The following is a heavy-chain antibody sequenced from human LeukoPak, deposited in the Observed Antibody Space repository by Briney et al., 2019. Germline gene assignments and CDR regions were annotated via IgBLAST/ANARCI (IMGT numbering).Heavy chain of an antibody. CDR1: GVSIITSSYY. CDR3: ARSDYYDYRQIDF. V-gene: IGHV4-39*01. D-gene: IGHD3-16*01. J-gene: IGHJ4*02. CDR2: IYYSGIT. Sequence: SETLSLTCTVSGVSIITSSYYWGWVRQPPGKGLEWLGSIYYSGITHYNPSLKRPVTIYVDTSRNQFSLHLHSVTAADTAVFYCARSDYYDYRQIDFWGQGTLVTVSS.